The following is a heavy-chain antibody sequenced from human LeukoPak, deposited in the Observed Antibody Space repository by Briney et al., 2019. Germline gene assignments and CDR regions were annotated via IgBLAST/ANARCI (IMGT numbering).Heavy chain of an antibody. D-gene: IGHD4-17*01. V-gene: IGHV3-21*01. J-gene: IGHJ4*02. Sequence: GGSLRLSCVASGFTFSTYNMNWVRQAPGKGLEWVSSISTSGSSTFYADSMKGRFTISRDNAKSSLYLQMSSLRAEDTAVYYCAREPGNNGDLDYWGQGTLVTVSS. CDR1: GFTFSTYN. CDR3: AREPGNNGDLDY. CDR2: ISTSGSST.